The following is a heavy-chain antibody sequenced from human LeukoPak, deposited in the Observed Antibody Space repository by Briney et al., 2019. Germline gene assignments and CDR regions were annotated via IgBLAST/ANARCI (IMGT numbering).Heavy chain of an antibody. D-gene: IGHD6-13*01. V-gene: IGHV1-69*05. CDR1: GGTFISYA. Sequence: SVKVSFKASGGTFISYAITWVRQAPGQGLEWMGRIIPIFGTANYAQKFQGRVTITTDESTSTAYMELSTLRSDDTAVYYCARERPPGDSSNWFLEGYFDIWGQGTLVTVSS. CDR2: IIPIFGTA. J-gene: IGHJ4*02. CDR3: ARERPPGDSSNWFLEGYFDI.